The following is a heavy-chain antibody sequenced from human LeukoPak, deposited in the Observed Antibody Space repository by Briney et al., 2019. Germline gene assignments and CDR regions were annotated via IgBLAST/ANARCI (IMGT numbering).Heavy chain of an antibody. Sequence: GSLRLSCAASGFTFSSYAMSWVRQAPGKGLEWLSYISGSSNTIYYADSVKGRFTISRDNAMNSQYLQMNSLRAEDTAVYYCARESLGYCSGSTCYYFYMDFWGKGTTVTVSS. D-gene: IGHD2-15*01. V-gene: IGHV3-48*04. CDR2: ISGSSNTI. J-gene: IGHJ6*03. CDR3: ARESLGYCSGSTCYYFYMDF. CDR1: GFTFSSYA.